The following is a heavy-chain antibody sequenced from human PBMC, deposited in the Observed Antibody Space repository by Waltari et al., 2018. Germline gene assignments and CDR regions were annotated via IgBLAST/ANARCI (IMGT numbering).Heavy chain of an antibody. J-gene: IGHJ4*02. CDR3: ARSGYYVRCWSVDH. D-gene: IGHD3-3*01. CDR2: IKQDGSEK. CDR1: GFTFTKFY. V-gene: IGHV3-7*01. Sequence: EVQLVESGGTLVQPGGSLRLSCVGSGFTFTKFYMAWFRQAPGKGLEWVANIKQDGSEKFYVDSVECRFIISRDNAKNSLYLQMSSVRAEDTAVYYCARSGYYVRCWSVDHWSQGTLVTVSS.